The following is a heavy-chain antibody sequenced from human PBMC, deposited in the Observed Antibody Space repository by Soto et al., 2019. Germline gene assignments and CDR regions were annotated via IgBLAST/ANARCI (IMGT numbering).Heavy chain of an antibody. CDR2: ISGSGGST. J-gene: IGHJ5*02. CDR1: GFTFSSYA. V-gene: IGHV3-23*01. D-gene: IGHD3-3*01. Sequence: GGSLRLSCAASGFTFSSYAMSWVRQAPGKGLEWVSAISGSGGSTYYADSVKGRFTISRDNSKNTLYLQMNSLRAEDTAVYYCAKEGKHATIFGVVTKNSVGWFDPWGQGTLVTVSS. CDR3: AKEGKHATIFGVVTKNSVGWFDP.